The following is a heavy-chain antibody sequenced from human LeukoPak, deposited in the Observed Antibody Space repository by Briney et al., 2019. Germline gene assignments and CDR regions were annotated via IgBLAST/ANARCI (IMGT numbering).Heavy chain of an antibody. CDR3: AKDRVWGGYRTHYFDY. J-gene: IGHJ4*02. Sequence: GGSLRLSCAASGFTFSSYGMHWVRQAPGKGLEWVAVISYDGSNKYYADSVKGRFTISRDNSKNTLYLQMNSLRAEDTAVYYCAKDRVWGGYRTHYFDYWGQGTLVTVSS. CDR2: ISYDGSNK. CDR1: GFTFSSYG. V-gene: IGHV3-30*18. D-gene: IGHD3-16*02.